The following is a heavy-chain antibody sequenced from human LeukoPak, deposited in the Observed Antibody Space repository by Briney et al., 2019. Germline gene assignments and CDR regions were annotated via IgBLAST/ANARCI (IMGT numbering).Heavy chain of an antibody. J-gene: IGHJ4*02. CDR1: GGSISNYY. D-gene: IGHD1-26*01. CDR2: IYYSGST. V-gene: IGHV4-59*12. CDR3: ARGVGATTGLPLYYFDY. Sequence: SETLSLTCTVSGGSISNYYWSWIRQPPGKGLEWIGYIYYSGSTNYNPSLKSRVTISVDTSKNQFSLKLSSVTAADTAVYYCARGVGATTGLPLYYFDYWGQGTLVTVSS.